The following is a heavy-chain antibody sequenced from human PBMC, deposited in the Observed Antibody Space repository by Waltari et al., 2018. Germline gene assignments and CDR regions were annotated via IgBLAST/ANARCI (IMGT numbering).Heavy chain of an antibody. CDR1: GYSISSGSY. Sequence: QVQLQESGPGLVKPSETLSLTCAVSGYSISSGSYWGWIRQPPGKGLEWIGSIYHSGSTYYNPSLKSRVTISVDTSKNQFSLKLSSVTAADTAVYYCARRKPVVTTLDYWGQGTLVTVSS. CDR2: IYHSGST. CDR3: ARRKPVVTTLDY. V-gene: IGHV4-38-2*01. J-gene: IGHJ4*02. D-gene: IGHD4-17*01.